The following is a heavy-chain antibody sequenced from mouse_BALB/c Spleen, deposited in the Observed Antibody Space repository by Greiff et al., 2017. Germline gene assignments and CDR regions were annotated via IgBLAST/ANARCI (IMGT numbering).Heavy chain of an antibody. CDR3: ARWDDVRGDYFDY. CDR1: GYSFTGYY. J-gene: IGHJ2*01. Sequence: VQLQQSGPELVKPGASVKISCKASGYSFTGYYMHWVKQSHVKSLEWIGRINPYNGATSYNQNFKDKASLTVDKSSSTAYMELHSLTSEDSAVYYCARWDDVRGDYFDYWGQGTTLTVSS. V-gene: IGHV1-31*01. CDR2: INPYNGAT. D-gene: IGHD1-1*01.